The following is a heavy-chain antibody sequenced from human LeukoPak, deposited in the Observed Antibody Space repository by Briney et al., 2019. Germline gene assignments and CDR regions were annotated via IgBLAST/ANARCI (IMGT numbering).Heavy chain of an antibody. Sequence: GESLKISCKGSGFSFDTYWIGWVRQMPGKGLEWMGIIYPGDSDTRYSPSFQGQVTISADKSISTAYLQWSSLKASDTAMYYCARSRAYSGYEKVYYFDYWGQGTLVTVSS. CDR3: ARSRAYSGYEKVYYFDY. D-gene: IGHD5-12*01. CDR1: GFSFDTYW. CDR2: IYPGDSDT. V-gene: IGHV5-51*01. J-gene: IGHJ4*02.